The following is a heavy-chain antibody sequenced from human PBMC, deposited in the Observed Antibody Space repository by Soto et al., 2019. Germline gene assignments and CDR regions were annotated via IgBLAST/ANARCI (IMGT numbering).Heavy chain of an antibody. CDR1: GFTFSSYA. J-gene: IGHJ4*02. Sequence: EVQLLESGGGLVQPGGSLRLSCAASGFTFSSYAMSWVRQAPGKGLKWVSAISGSGGSTYYADSVKGRFTISRDNSKNTLYLQMNSLRAEDTAVYYCANLNYYDSSGRLDYWGQGTLVTVSS. CDR2: ISGSGGST. CDR3: ANLNYYDSSGRLDY. V-gene: IGHV3-23*01. D-gene: IGHD3-22*01.